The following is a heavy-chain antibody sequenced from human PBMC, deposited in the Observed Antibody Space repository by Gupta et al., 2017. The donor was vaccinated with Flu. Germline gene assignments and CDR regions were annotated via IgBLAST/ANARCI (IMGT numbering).Heavy chain of an antibody. J-gene: IGHJ3*01. CDR3: ARPVTNIDAFDV. CDR2: ISYRGTT. CDR1: GDQY. Sequence: GDQYWSWVRQPPGKGLEWIGYISYRGTTYYKPSLRSRLTISLDTARNHFSLKLASVTAADTALYFCARPVTNIDAFDVWGRGTMVTVSS. D-gene: IGHD4-17*01. V-gene: IGHV4-30-4*01.